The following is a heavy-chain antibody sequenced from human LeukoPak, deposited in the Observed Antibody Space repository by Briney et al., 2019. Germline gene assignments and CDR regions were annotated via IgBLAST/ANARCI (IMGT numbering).Heavy chain of an antibody. CDR2: INSDESRT. CDR1: GFTFSTFW. J-gene: IGHJ4*02. CDR3: TANFNY. Sequence: PGGSGRLSCAASGFTFSTFWMHWIRQVSGKGLVWVARINSDESRTNYADSVKGRFTVSRDNARNTLFLHMNSLRADDTAVYYCTANFNYWGQGTLVTVSS. V-gene: IGHV3-74*01.